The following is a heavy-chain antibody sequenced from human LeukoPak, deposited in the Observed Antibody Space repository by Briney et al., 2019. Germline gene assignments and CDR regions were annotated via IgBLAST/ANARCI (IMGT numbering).Heavy chain of an antibody. CDR2: IRGSGGST. Sequence: PGGSLRLSCAASGFTFSSYAMSWVRQAPGKGREGVSAIRGSGGSTYYADSVKGRFTISRDNSKNTLYLQMNSLRAEDTAVYYCAKDRSYYYGSGSYYHPYYFDYWGQGTLVTVSS. CDR3: AKDRSYYYGSGSYYHPYYFDY. CDR1: GFTFSSYA. J-gene: IGHJ4*02. D-gene: IGHD3-10*01. V-gene: IGHV3-23*01.